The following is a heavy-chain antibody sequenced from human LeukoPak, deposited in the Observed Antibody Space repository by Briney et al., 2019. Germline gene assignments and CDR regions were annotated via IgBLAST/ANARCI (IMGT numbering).Heavy chain of an antibody. Sequence: ASVKVSCKASGYTFTCYYMHWVRQAPGQRLEWMGWINPNSGGTNYAQKFQGRVTMTRDTSISTAYMELSRLRSDDTAVYYCARDPSRGYSNYANSWGQGTLVTVSS. V-gene: IGHV1-2*02. D-gene: IGHD4-11*01. J-gene: IGHJ4*02. CDR3: ARDPSRGYSNYANS. CDR1: GYTFTCYY. CDR2: INPNSGGT.